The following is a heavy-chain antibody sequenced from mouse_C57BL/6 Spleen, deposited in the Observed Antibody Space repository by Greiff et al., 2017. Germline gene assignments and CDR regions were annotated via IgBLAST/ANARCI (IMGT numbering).Heavy chain of an antibody. CDR1: GYTFTSYW. CDR2: IDPSDSET. V-gene: IGHV1-52*01. D-gene: IGHD2-2*01. CDR3: AREVTTGGVDY. Sequence: QVQLQQPGAELVRPGSSVKLSCKASGYTFTSYWMHWVKQRPIQGLEWIGNIDPSDSETHYNQKFKDKATLTVDKSSSTAYMQLSSLTSEDSAVYYCAREVTTGGVDYWGQGTTLTVSS. J-gene: IGHJ2*01.